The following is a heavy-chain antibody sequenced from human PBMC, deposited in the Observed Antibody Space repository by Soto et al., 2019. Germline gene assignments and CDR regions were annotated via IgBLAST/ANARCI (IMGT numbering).Heavy chain of an antibody. D-gene: IGHD3-3*01. CDR2: MSGSGASV. J-gene: IGHJ5*02. CDR1: GFNFGDFC. CDR3: PRQHDLADDLDL. Sequence: VQLVESGGGLVKPRESLRLSCAASGFNFGDFCMSWIRQAPGKGLEWVSFMSGSGASVYYADSVKGRFTISRDNAKNSLYLQMNSLRADDTAMYYCPRQHDLADDLDLWGQGTAVTVSS. V-gene: IGHV3-11*01.